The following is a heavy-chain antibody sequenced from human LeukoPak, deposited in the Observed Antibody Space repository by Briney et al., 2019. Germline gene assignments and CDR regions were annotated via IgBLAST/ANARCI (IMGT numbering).Heavy chain of an antibody. CDR2: INSNSGGT. CDR1: GYTFTDYY. CDR3: ARLKGEFDY. V-gene: IGHV1-2*06. Sequence: GASVKVSCKAAGYTFTDYYLHWVRQAPGQGLEWMGRINSNSGGTNYAQKFQGRVTMTRDMSITSAYMELSGLRSDDTAIYYCARLKGEFDYWGQGTQVTVSS. J-gene: IGHJ4*02.